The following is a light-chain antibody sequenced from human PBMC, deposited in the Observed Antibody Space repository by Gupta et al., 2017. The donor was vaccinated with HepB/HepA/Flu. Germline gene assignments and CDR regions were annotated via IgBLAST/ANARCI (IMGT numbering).Light chain of an antibody. V-gene: IGLV2-11*01. J-gene: IGLJ2*01. CDR2: DVS. CDR1: SSDVGGYNY. CDR3: CSYAGSYTVV. Sequence: QSALTQPRSVSGSPRQSVTISCTGTSSDVGGYNYVSWYQQHPGNAPNLMIYDVSKRPSGVPDRFSGSKAGNTASLTISGLQAEDEADYYRCSYAGSYTVVFGGGTKLTVL.